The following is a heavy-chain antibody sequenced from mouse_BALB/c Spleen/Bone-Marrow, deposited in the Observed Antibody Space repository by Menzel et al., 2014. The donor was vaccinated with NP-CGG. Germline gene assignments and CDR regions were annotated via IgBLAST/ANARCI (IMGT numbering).Heavy chain of an antibody. D-gene: IGHD1-1*01. CDR2: IDPANCNT. V-gene: IGHV14-3*02. Sequence: ELQRVESGAELVKPGASVKLSCTASGFNIKDTYMHWVKQRPEQGLEWIGRIDPANCNTKYDPKFQGEATITADTSSNTAYLQLSSLTSEDTAVYYCAAYYYGTYGFAYWGQGTLVTVSA. J-gene: IGHJ3*01. CDR3: AAYYYGTYGFAY. CDR1: GFNIKDTY.